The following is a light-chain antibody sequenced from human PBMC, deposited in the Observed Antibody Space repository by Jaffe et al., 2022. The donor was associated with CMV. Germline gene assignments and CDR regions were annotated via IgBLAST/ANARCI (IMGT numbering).Light chain of an antibody. CDR2: LKGDGSQ. Sequence: QLVLTQSPSASAPLGASVKLTCTLSSGHSNYAIAWHQQQPEKGPRFLMKLKGDGSQSKGDRIPDRFSGSSSGAERYLTISSLQSDDEADYYCQTWGPDIVGGVFGGGTKLTVL. CDR3: QTWGPDIVGGV. J-gene: IGLJ3*02. V-gene: IGLV4-69*01. CDR1: SGHSNYA.